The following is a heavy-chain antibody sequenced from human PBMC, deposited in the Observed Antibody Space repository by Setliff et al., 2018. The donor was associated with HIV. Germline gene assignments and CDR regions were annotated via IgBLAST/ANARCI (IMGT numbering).Heavy chain of an antibody. CDR2: IDWDDDK. D-gene: IGHD2-21*02. CDR3: ARMSSDGGNSHAFHI. CDR1: GFSPSTSGMC. V-gene: IGHV2-70*17. Sequence: ASGPTLVNPTQTLTLTCTFSGFSPSTSGMCVSWIRQPPGKALEWLARIDWDDDKFYSTSLKTRLTISKDTSKNQVVLTMTNMDPEDTATYYCARMSSDGGNSHAFHIWGQGTMVTVSS. J-gene: IGHJ3*02.